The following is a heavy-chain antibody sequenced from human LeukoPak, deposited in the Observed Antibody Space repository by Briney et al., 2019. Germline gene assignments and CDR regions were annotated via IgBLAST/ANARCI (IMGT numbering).Heavy chain of an antibody. CDR3: ARGRYDFLRLRQTRPPYYYYMDV. CDR2: INSDGSST. V-gene: IGHV3-74*01. CDR1: GFTFSSYW. J-gene: IGHJ6*03. Sequence: GGSLRLSCAASGFTFSSYWMHWVRQAPGKGLVWVSRINSDGSSTSYADSVKGRFTISRDNAKNTLYLQMNSLRAEDTAVYYCARGRYDFLRLRQTRPPYYYYMDVWGKGTTVTVSS. D-gene: IGHD3-3*01.